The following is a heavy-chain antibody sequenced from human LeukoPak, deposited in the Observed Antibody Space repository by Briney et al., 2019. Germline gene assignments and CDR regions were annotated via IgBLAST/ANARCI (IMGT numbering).Heavy chain of an antibody. V-gene: IGHV1-69*04. J-gene: IGHJ4*02. CDR1: GGTFSGYA. D-gene: IGHD6-13*01. Sequence: SVKVSCKASGGTFSGYAISWVRQAPGQGLEWMGRIIPIFGIANYAQKFQGRVTITADKSTSTAYMELSSLRSEDTAVYYCARAADGSRYYFDYWGQGTLVTVSS. CDR3: ARAADGSRYYFDY. CDR2: IIPIFGIA.